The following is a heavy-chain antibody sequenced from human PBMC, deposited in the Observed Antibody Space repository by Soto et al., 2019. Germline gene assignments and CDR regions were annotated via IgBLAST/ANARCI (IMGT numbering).Heavy chain of an antibody. CDR2: ISGSGGST. Sequence: GGSLRLSCAASGFTFSSYAMSWVRQAPGKGLEWVSAISGSGGSTYYADSVKGRFTISRDNSKNTLYLQMNSLRAEDTAVYYCAKWTQGYYDSSGYYFYYWGQGTLVTVSS. CDR1: GFTFSSYA. V-gene: IGHV3-23*01. D-gene: IGHD3-22*01. CDR3: AKWTQGYYDSSGYYFYY. J-gene: IGHJ4*02.